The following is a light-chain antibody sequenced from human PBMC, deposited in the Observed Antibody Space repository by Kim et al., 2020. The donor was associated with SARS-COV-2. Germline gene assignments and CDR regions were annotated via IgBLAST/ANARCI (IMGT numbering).Light chain of an antibody. J-gene: IGKJ4*01. CDR1: QSVSSN. CDR2: GAS. CDR3: QQFDNWPPLT. V-gene: IGKV3-15*01. Sequence: TQSPATLSMSPGERATLSCRASQSVSSNLAWYQQKPGQAPRLLIYGASTRASGVPARFTGSGSGTDFTLTISSLQFEDFAVYYCQQFDNWPPLTFGGGTKVDIK.